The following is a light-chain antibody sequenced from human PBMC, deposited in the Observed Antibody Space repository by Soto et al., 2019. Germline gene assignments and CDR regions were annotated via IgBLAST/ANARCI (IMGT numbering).Light chain of an antibody. CDR2: EVS. V-gene: IGLV2-14*01. CDR1: SSDVGGYNN. Sequence: QAVVTQPASVSGSPGQSITISCTGTSSDVGGYNNVSWYQQHPGKAPKLMIYEVSNRPSGVSNRFSGSKSGNTASLTISGLQAEDEADYYCSSYTSSSTRAFGGGTKLTVL. J-gene: IGLJ3*02. CDR3: SSYTSSSTRA.